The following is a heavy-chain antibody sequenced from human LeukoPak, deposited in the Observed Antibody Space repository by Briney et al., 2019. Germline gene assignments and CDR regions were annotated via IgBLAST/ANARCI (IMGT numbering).Heavy chain of an antibody. J-gene: IGHJ4*02. CDR2: IYYSGST. V-gene: IGHV4-39*01. D-gene: IGHD3-10*01. CDR3: ARRITMVRGVIAPRYYFDY. Sequence: SETLSLTCTVSGGSISSYYWGWIRQPPGKGLEWIGSIYYSGSTYYNPSLKSRVTISVDTSKNQFSLKLSSVTAADTAVYYCARRITMVRGVIAPRYYFDYWGQGTLVTVSS. CDR1: GGSISSYY.